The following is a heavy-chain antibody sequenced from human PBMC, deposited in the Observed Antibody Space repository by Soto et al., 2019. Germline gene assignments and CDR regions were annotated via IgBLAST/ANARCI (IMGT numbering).Heavy chain of an antibody. CDR1: GGTFSSYT. CDR2: IIPIFGTA. V-gene: IGHV1-69*13. J-gene: IGHJ5*02. D-gene: IGHD6-19*01. Sequence: ASVKVSCKASGGTFSSYTISWVRQAPGQGLEWMGGIIPIFGTANYAQKFQGRVTITADESTSTAYMELSSLRSEDTAVYYCARCHGSGWYENWFDPWGQGTLVTVSS. CDR3: ARCHGSGWYENWFDP.